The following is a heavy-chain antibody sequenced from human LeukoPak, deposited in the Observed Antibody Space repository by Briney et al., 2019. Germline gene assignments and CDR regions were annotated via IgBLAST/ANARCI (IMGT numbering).Heavy chain of an antibody. CDR2: IIPIFGTA. CDR1: GGTFSSYA. J-gene: IGHJ5*02. CDR3: ARDRLLWFGEIPKEAGWFDP. V-gene: IGHV1-69*06. Sequence: GASVKVSCKASGGTFSSYAISWVRQAPGQGLEWMGGIIPIFGTANYAQKFQGRVTITADKSTSTAYMELSSLRSEDTAVYYCARDRLLWFGEIPKEAGWFDPWGQGTLVTVSS. D-gene: IGHD3-10*01.